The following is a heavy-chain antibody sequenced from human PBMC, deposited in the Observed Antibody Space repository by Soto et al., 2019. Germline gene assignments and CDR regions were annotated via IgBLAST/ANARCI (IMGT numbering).Heavy chain of an antibody. CDR1: GFTFSTYA. D-gene: IGHD6-19*01. V-gene: IGHV3-23*01. J-gene: IGHJ4*02. CDR2: ISGSGDST. CDR3: AKDGSSGWSFDY. Sequence: EVQLLESGGGLVQPGGSLRLSCAASGFTFSTYAMNWVRQAPGKGLEWVSGISGSGDSTYYADSVKGRFTVSRDTSKTTLYLKMNSLRAEDAALFCCAKDGSSGWSFDYWGQGTLVTVSS.